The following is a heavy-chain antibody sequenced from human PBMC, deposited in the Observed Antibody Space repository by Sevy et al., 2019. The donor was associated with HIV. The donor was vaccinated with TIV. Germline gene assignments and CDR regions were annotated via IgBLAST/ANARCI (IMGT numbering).Heavy chain of an antibody. J-gene: IGHJ6*02. CDR3: ARDHVKDGDLGDYYYFAMDV. CDR2: ISGSDNTK. D-gene: IGHD4-17*01. CDR1: GFTLSDYY. Sequence: GGSLRLSCAASGFTLSDYYMSWIRQAPGKGLEWVSYISGSDNTKYYADSVKGRFTISRDNAKNSLYLQMNSLRAEDTAGYYWARDHVKDGDLGDYYYFAMDVWGQGTTVTVSS. V-gene: IGHV3-11*01.